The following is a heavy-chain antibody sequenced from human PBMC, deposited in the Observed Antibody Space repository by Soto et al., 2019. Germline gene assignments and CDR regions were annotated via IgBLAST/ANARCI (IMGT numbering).Heavy chain of an antibody. J-gene: IGHJ4*02. CDR2: ISSDGSNK. CDR1: GFTFSSYG. V-gene: IGHV3-30*03. CDR3: VGGYYFGDY. Sequence: QVQLVESGGGVVQPGRSLRLSCAASGFTFSSYGMHWVRQAPGKGLEWVAVISSDGSNKYYADSVKGRFTISRDNSKNTLYLQMNSLRAEDTAVYYCVGGYYFGDYWGQGTLDTVSS. D-gene: IGHD3-22*01.